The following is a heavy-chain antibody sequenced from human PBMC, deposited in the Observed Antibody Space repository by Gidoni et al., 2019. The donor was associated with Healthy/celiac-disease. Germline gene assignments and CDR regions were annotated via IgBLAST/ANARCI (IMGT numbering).Heavy chain of an antibody. J-gene: IGHJ5*02. CDR1: GGYISSSSYY. Sequence: QLQLQESGPGPVKPSETLSLTCTVSGGYISSSSYYWGWIRQPPGKGLEWIGSIYYSGSTYYNPSLKRRVTISVDTSKNQFSLKLSSVTAADTAVYYCASIPSRLYLNWFDPWGQGTLVTVSS. CDR3: ASIPSRLYLNWFDP. V-gene: IGHV4-39*01. D-gene: IGHD2-8*01. CDR2: IYYSGST.